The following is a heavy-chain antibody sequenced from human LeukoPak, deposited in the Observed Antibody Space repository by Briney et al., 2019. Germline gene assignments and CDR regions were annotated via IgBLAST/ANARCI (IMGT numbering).Heavy chain of an antibody. D-gene: IGHD3-22*01. J-gene: IGHJ3*02. CDR2: ISYDGSNE. Sequence: GRSLRLSCAASGFTFRTYGMNWVRQAPGKGLEWVAIISYDGSNEDYADSVKGRFTISRDNSKNTLYLQMNSLRAEDTAVYYCARGAYYYDSSGYHDAFDIWGQGTMVTVSS. CDR3: ARGAYYYDSSGYHDAFDI. V-gene: IGHV3-30*03. CDR1: GFTFRTYG.